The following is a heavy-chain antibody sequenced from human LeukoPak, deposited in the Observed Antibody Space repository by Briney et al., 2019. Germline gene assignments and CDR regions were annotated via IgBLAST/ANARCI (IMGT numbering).Heavy chain of an antibody. V-gene: IGHV4-4*07. D-gene: IGHD3-22*01. Sequence: SETLSLTCTVSGGSISSYYWSWIWQPAGKGLEWIGRIYTSGSTNYNPSLKSRVTMSVDTSKNQLSLKLSSVTAAGTAVYYCARVDYDSSGYPFDYWGQGTLVTVSS. J-gene: IGHJ4*02. CDR2: IYTSGST. CDR1: GGSISSYY. CDR3: ARVDYDSSGYPFDY.